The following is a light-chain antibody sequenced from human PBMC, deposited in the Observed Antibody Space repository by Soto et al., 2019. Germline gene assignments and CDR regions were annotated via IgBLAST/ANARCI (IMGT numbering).Light chain of an antibody. CDR3: QQYKSYWT. Sequence: MTQSPSSLSVSLGESATLSCRASQSISGWLAWYQQKPGKAPNLLIYKASSLENGVPSRFSGSGSGTEFTLTISSLQPDDFATYYCQQYKSYWTFGQGTKVDIK. J-gene: IGKJ1*01. CDR2: KAS. V-gene: IGKV1-5*03. CDR1: QSISGW.